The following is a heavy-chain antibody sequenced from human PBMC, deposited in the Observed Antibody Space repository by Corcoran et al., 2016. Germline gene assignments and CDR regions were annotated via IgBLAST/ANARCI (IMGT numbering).Heavy chain of an antibody. CDR2: IDWADDK. V-gene: IGHV2-70*04. D-gene: IGHD1-7*01. Sequence: QVTLKESGPALVKPTQTLTLTCTFSGVSLSSNGMRVSWLRQPPGKALEWLARIDWADDKFYSTSLKTRLTISKDTSKNQVVLTMTNMDPVDTATYYGARMIDINYNYFDYWGQGTLVTVSS. J-gene: IGHJ4*02. CDR3: ARMIDINYNYFDY. CDR1: GVSLSSNGMR.